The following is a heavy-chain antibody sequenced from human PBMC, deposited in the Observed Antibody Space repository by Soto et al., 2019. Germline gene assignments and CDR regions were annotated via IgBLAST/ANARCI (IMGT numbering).Heavy chain of an antibody. J-gene: IGHJ4*02. V-gene: IGHV4-30-4*01. D-gene: IGHD2-2*01. CDR1: GGSISSGDYF. CDR3: ARRMPIDSYPFDY. Sequence: QVQLQESGPGLVKSSQTLSLTCTVSGGSISSGDYFWSWIRQPPGKGLVWIGYIYSTGSTYYNPSLKSRVTRSVDPSKTQFSLKLNSVTAADTAVYYCARRMPIDSYPFDYWGQGSLVTVSS. CDR2: IYSTGST.